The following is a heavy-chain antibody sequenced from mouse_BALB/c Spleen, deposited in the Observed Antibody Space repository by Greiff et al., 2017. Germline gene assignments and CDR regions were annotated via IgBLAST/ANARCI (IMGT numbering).Heavy chain of an antibody. CDR3: GIHYYGYDYYFDY. D-gene: IGHD1-2*01. J-gene: IGHJ2*01. V-gene: IGHV1-37*01. CDR2: INPYNGDT. CDR1: GYSFTGYF. Sequence: EVQLQQSGPELVKPGASVKISCKASGYSFTGYFMNWVKQRHGKSLEWIGRINPYNGDTFYNQKFKGKATLTVDKSSSTAHMELLSLTSEDSAVYYCGIHYYGYDYYFDYWGQGTTLTVSS.